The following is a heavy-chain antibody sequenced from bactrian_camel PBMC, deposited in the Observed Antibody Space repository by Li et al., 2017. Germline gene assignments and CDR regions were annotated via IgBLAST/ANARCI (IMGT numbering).Heavy chain of an antibody. D-gene: IGHD3*01. Sequence: HVQLVESGGGSVQAGGSLRLSCTASGYTYSYYCMGWFRQTPGKEREGVAALGNDGRATYAESVKGRFTISQDNAKNTLTLQMNSLKPEDTGMYYCAADVCYGSSWGFVYNYFGQGTQVTVS. V-gene: IGHV3S53*01. J-gene: IGHJ4*01. CDR2: LGNDGRA. CDR1: GYTYSYYC. CDR3: AADVCYGSSWGFVYNY.